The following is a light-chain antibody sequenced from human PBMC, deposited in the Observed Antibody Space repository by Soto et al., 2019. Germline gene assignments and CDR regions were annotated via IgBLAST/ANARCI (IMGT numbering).Light chain of an antibody. CDR3: CSFAGSNSWV. Sequence: QSVLTQPASVSGSPGQSITISCTGTSSDVGSYDLVSWYQHHPGAAPKLIIYEATRRPSGISNRFSGSKSGNTASLTISGLQAEDEADYYCCSFAGSNSWVFGGGTKLTVL. CDR1: SSDVGSYDL. J-gene: IGLJ3*02. CDR2: EAT. V-gene: IGLV2-23*01.